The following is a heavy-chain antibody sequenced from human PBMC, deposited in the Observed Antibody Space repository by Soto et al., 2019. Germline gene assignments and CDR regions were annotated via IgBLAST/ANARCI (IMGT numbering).Heavy chain of an antibody. Sequence: PGGSLRLSCAASGFTFSSYSMNWVRQAPGKGLEWVSSISSSSSYIYYADSVKGRFTISRDNAKNSLYLQTNSLRAEDTAVYYCAKGGQYQLLYSAYYYGMDVWGQGTTVTVSS. CDR1: GFTFSSYS. CDR3: AKGGQYQLLYSAYYYGMDV. V-gene: IGHV3-21*04. J-gene: IGHJ6*02. D-gene: IGHD2-2*02. CDR2: ISSSSSYI.